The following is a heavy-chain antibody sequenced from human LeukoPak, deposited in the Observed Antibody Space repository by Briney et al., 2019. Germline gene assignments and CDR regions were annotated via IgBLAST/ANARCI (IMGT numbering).Heavy chain of an antibody. J-gene: IGHJ4*02. CDR2: IYTSGST. CDR3: ARDGLSDYYDRQYYFDY. Sequence: PSETLSLTCTVSGGSISSYYWSWIRQPAGKGLEWIWRIYTSGSTNYNPSLKSRVTMSVDTSKNQFSLKLSSVTAADTAVYYCARDGLSDYYDRQYYFDYWGQGTLVTVSS. CDR1: GGSISSYY. D-gene: IGHD3-22*01. V-gene: IGHV4-4*07.